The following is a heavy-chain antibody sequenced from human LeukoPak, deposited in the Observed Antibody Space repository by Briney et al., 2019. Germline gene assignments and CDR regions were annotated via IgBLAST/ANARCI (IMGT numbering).Heavy chain of an antibody. CDR2: ISGSGGGA. D-gene: IGHD1-26*01. CDR3: VRDSGSSYGYYFLH. V-gene: IGHV3-23*01. Sequence: GGSLRLSCAASGFTFSSYAMTWVRQAPGKGLEWVSAISGSGGGAYYADSVKGRFTISRDNSKNTLYLQMNSVRAEDTAVYYCVRDSGSSYGYYFLHWGQGTLVTVSS. J-gene: IGHJ1*01. CDR1: GFTFSSYA.